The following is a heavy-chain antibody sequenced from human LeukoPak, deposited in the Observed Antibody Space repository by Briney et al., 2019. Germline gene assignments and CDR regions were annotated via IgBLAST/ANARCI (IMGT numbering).Heavy chain of an antibody. CDR1: GYTFTSYA. CDR3: AREGAGYSYGYLGFDY. Sequence: ASVKVSCKASGYTFTSYAMHWVRQAPGQRLEWMGWINAGNGNTKYSQKFQGRVTITRDTSASTAYMELSSLRSEGTAVYYCAREGAGYSYGYLGFDYWGQGTLVTVSS. CDR2: INAGNGNT. D-gene: IGHD5-18*01. V-gene: IGHV1-3*01. J-gene: IGHJ4*02.